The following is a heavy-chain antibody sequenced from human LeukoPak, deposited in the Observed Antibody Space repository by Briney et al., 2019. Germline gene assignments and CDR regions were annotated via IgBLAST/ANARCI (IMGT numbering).Heavy chain of an antibody. CDR1: GSRFTSYW. CDR2: IDPSDYYT. J-gene: IGHJ4*02. V-gene: IGHV5-10-1*01. D-gene: IGHD2-15*01. CDR3: ATLYCRGGSCKLDY. Sequence: GAALETSFKGSGSRFTSYWISWGRPMPGEGLGWMGRIDPSDYYTNYSPSFQGHVTISADKSISTAYLQWSSLKASDTAMYYCATLYCRGGSCKLDYWGQGTLVTVSS.